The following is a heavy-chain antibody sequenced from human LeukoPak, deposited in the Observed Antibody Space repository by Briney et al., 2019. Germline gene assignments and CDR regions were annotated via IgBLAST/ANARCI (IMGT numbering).Heavy chain of an antibody. Sequence: GESLKISCKGSGYSFTSYWIGWVRQMPGKGLEWMGIIYPGDSDTRCSPSFQGQVTISADKSISTAYLQWSSLKASDTAMYYCARSRGLNVLLWFGGDYGMDVWGQGTTVTVSS. J-gene: IGHJ6*02. CDR2: IYPGDSDT. CDR1: GYSFTSYW. V-gene: IGHV5-51*01. CDR3: ARSRGLNVLLWFGGDYGMDV. D-gene: IGHD3-10*01.